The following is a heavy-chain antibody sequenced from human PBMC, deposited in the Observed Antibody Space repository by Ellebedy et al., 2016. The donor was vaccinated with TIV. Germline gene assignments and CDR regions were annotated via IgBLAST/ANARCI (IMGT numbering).Heavy chain of an antibody. V-gene: IGHV1-18*01. D-gene: IGHD2-2*02. CDR1: GYTFTSYG. J-gene: IGHJ3*02. CDR3: ARGTAVGYCSSTSCYTGADI. CDR2: ISAYNGNT. Sequence: ASVKVSXXASGYTFTSYGISWVRQAPGQGLEWMGWISAYNGNTNYAQKLQGRVTMTTDTSTSTAYMELRSLRSDDTAVYYCARGTAVGYCSSTSCYTGADIWGQGTMVTVSS.